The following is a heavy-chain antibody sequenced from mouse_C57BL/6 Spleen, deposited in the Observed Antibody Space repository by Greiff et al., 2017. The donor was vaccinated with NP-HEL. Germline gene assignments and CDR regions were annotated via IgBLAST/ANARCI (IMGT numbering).Heavy chain of an antibody. D-gene: IGHD4-1*01. Sequence: VQLQQPGAELVKPGASVKMSCKASGYTFTSYWITWVKQRPGQGLEWIGDIYPGSGSTNYNEKFKSKATLTVDTSSSTAYMQLSSLTSEDSAVYYGARSELGGGVIDYWGQGTTLTVSS. V-gene: IGHV1-55*01. CDR1: GYTFTSYW. CDR3: ARSELGGGVIDY. CDR2: IYPGSGST. J-gene: IGHJ2*01.